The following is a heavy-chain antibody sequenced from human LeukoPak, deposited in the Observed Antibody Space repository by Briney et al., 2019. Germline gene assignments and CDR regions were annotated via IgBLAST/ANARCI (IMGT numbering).Heavy chain of an antibody. CDR3: ARDGRGVAAAGSPLVFDY. D-gene: IGHD6-13*01. J-gene: IGHJ4*02. CDR2: LYSGGST. Sequence: TGGSLRLSCAASGFTFSSYGMHWVRQAPGKGLEWVSVLYSGGSTFYADSVKGRFTISRDNSKNTLFLQMNSLRAEDTAIYYCARDGRGVAAAGSPLVFDYWGQGTLVTVSS. CDR1: GFTFSSYG. V-gene: IGHV3-NL1*01.